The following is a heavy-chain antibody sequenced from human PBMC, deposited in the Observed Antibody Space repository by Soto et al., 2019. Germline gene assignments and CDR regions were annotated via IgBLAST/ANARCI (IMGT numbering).Heavy chain of an antibody. CDR1: GYTFTNYG. J-gene: IGHJ5*02. CDR3: ARDVRATYDFWSVDWFDP. V-gene: IGHV1-18*01. Sequence: ASVKVSCKASGYTFTNYGISWVRQAPGQGLEWMGWISAYNGNTNYAQKLQGRVTITTDTSTSTAYMELRSLRSDDTAVYYCARDVRATYDFWSVDWFDPWGQGTLVTV. D-gene: IGHD3-3*01. CDR2: ISAYNGNT.